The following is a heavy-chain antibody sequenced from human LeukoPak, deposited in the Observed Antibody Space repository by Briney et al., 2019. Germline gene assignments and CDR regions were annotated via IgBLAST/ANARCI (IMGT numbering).Heavy chain of an antibody. CDR2: IGGTDGRT. CDR3: AKDGSYYFDY. V-gene: IGHV3-23*01. Sequence: GGSLRLSCAASGFTFSGYNLNWVRQPPGKGLEWIAAIGGTDGRTYYADFVKGRFTISRDNSKNTLYLQLNSLRAEDTAVYYCAKDGSYYFDYWGQGTLVTVSS. CDR1: GFTFSGYN. J-gene: IGHJ4*02.